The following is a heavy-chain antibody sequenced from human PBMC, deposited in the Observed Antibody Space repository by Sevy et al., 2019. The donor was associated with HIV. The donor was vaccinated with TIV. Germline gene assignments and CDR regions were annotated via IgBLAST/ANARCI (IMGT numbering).Heavy chain of an antibody. D-gene: IGHD5-18*01. CDR2: ISSSSSYI. CDR1: GFTFSSYS. Sequence: GGSLRLSCAASGFTFSSYSMNWVRQAPGKGLEWVSSISSSSSYIYYADSVKGRFTISRDNAKNSLYLQMNSLRAEDTAVYYCAISGGYSYVGSFDFWGQGTLVTVSS. V-gene: IGHV3-21*01. J-gene: IGHJ4*02. CDR3: AISGGYSYVGSFDF.